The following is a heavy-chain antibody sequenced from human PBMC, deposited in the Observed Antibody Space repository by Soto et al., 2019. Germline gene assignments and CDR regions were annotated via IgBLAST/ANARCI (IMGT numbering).Heavy chain of an antibody. CDR3: AREGGGLKNWFDP. Sequence: RASVKVSCKASGYTFTGYYMHWVRQAPGQGLEWMGWINPNSGGTNYAQKFQGWVTMTRDTSISTAYMELSRLRSDDTAVYYCAREGGGLKNWFDPWGQGTLVTSPQ. CDR1: GYTFTGYY. CDR2: INPNSGGT. J-gene: IGHJ5*02. D-gene: IGHD3-16*01. V-gene: IGHV1-2*04.